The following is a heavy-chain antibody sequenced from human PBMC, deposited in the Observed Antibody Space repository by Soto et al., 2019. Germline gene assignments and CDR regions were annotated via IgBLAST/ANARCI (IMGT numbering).Heavy chain of an antibody. CDR3: ARASSSWYIDD. J-gene: IGHJ4*02. CDR2: IYSGGTT. V-gene: IGHV3-53*01. D-gene: IGHD6-13*01. Sequence: PGGSLRLSCAASGFTVSSNYMSWVRQAPGKGLEWVSVIYSGGTTYYADSVKGRFTISRDNSKNTLYLQMNSLRAEDTAVYYCARASSSWYIDDWGQGTLVTVSS. CDR1: GFTVSSNY.